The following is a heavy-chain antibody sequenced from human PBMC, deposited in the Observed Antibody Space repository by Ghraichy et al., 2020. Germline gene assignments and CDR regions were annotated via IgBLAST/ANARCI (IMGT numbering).Heavy chain of an antibody. J-gene: IGHJ4*02. CDR2: ISAYNGNT. CDR3: ARVSARYYYDSSGYPSTRYFDY. V-gene: IGHV1-18*01. D-gene: IGHD3-22*01. CDR1: GYTFTSYG. Sequence: ASVKVSCKASGYTFTSYGISWVRQAPGQGLEWMGWISAYNGNTNYAQKLQGRVTMTTDTSTSTAYMELRSLRSDDTAVYYCARVSARYYYDSSGYPSTRYFDYWGQGTLVTVSS.